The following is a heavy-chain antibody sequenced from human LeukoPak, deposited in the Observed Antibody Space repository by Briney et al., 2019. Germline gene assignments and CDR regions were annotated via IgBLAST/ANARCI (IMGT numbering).Heavy chain of an antibody. V-gene: IGHV3-23*01. Sequence: GGSLRLSCAASGFTFNNYAMYWVRQAPGKGLEWVSGIFGSGGSAHYADSVKGRFTISRDNSKNTLYLQMNSLRAEDTAVYYCAKSYSSTRYYGMDVWGQGTTVTVSS. CDR2: IFGSGGSA. D-gene: IGHD2-2*01. CDR1: GFTFNNYA. CDR3: AKSYSSTRYYGMDV. J-gene: IGHJ6*02.